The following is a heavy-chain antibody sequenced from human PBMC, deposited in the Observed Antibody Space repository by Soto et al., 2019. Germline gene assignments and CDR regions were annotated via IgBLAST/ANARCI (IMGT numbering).Heavy chain of an antibody. CDR2: IWYDGSNK. V-gene: IGHV3-33*01. J-gene: IGHJ1*01. D-gene: IGHD6-19*01. Sequence: GGSLRFSCAASGFTFSSYGMHWVRQAPGKGLEWVAVIWYDGSNKYYADSVKGRFTISRDNSKNTLYLQMNSLRAEDTAVYYCARDIGSVAGPEYFQHWGQGTLVTVSS. CDR3: ARDIGSVAGPEYFQH. CDR1: GFTFSSYG.